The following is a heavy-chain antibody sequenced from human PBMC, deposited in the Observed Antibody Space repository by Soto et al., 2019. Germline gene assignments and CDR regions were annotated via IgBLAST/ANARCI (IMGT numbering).Heavy chain of an antibody. J-gene: IGHJ5*02. CDR3: AKDPYSSSFGWFDP. Sequence: EVQLLESGGGLVQPGGSLRVSCAASGFTFSSYAMSWVRQAPGKGLEWVSGISWNSGSIGYADSVKGRFTISRDNAKNSLYLQMNSLRAEDTALYYCAKDPYSSSFGWFDPWGQGTLVTVSS. CDR1: GFTFSSYA. D-gene: IGHD6-13*01. V-gene: IGHV3-9*01. CDR2: ISWNSGSI.